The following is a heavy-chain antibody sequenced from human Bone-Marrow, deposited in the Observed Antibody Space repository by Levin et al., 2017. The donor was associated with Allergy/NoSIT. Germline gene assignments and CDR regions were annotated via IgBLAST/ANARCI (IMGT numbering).Heavy chain of an antibody. J-gene: IGHJ6*02. V-gene: IGHV3-15*07. CDR1: GFTLNNAW. CDR2: FKGKTDGGTT. D-gene: IGHD2-8*01. CDR3: SAVRYCTSGVCYARFYYYYGMDV. Sequence: PGGSLRLSCAVSGFTLNNAWINWVRQAPGKGLEWVGRFKGKTDGGTTDYAAPVKGRFTISRDDSKNMLYLQMNSLKTEDTAVYYCSAVRYCTSGVCYARFYYYYGMDVWGQGTTVTVSS.